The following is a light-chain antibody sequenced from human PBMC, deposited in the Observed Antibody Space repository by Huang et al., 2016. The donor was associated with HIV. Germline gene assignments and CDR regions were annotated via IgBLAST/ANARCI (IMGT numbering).Light chain of an antibody. Sequence: DIILTQSPLSLSVTPGEPASISCRSSQSLLHSYGYNFLQWYVQKPGQSPQLLIALGSDRATGVPDSFTGSGSGTDFTLEISNVEAEDVGIYYCMQSLQTPYTFGPGTKVDF. CDR1: QSLLHSYGYNF. J-gene: IGKJ3*01. CDR2: LGS. CDR3: MQSLQTPYT. V-gene: IGKV2-28*01.